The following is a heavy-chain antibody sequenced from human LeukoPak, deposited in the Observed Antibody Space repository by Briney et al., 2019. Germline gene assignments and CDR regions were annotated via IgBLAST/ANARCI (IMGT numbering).Heavy chain of an antibody. D-gene: IGHD2-2*02. Sequence: GGSLRLSCAAAGFTFNDYAMHWLRQAPGKGLEWVSSINCNSVSIYYADSVKGRFTISRDNAKNSLYLQMKNLRGEDMALYYCAKRSSYTDTFYFDYWGQGTLVTVSS. CDR1: GFTFNDYA. J-gene: IGHJ4*02. CDR2: INCNSVSI. CDR3: AKRSSYTDTFYFDY. V-gene: IGHV3-9*03.